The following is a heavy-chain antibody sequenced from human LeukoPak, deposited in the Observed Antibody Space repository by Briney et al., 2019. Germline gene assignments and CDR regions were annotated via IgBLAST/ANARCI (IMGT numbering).Heavy chain of an antibody. CDR1: GGTFSSYA. D-gene: IGHD4-17*01. CDR2: IIPIFGTA. V-gene: IGHV1-69*05. Sequence: SVKVSCKASGGTFSSYAISWVRQAPGQGPEWMGGIIPIFGTANYAQKFQGRVTITTDESTSTAYMELSSLRSEDTAVYYCARDLWASPDYGDYSDYWGQGTLVTVSS. CDR3: ARDLWASPDYGDYSDY. J-gene: IGHJ4*02.